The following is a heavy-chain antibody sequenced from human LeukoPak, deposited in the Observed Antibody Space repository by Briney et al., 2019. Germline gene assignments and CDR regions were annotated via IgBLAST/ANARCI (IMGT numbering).Heavy chain of an antibody. J-gene: IGHJ4*02. CDR3: ASCALSGSYSFDY. CDR1: GGSISSGGYY. V-gene: IGHV4-31*03. Sequence: SQTLSLTCTVSGGSISSGGYYWSWIRQHPGKGLEWIGHIYYSGSTYYNPSLKSRVTISVDTSKNQFSLKLSSVTAADTAVYYCASCALSGSYSFDYWSQGTLVTVSS. CDR2: IYYSGST. D-gene: IGHD1-26*01.